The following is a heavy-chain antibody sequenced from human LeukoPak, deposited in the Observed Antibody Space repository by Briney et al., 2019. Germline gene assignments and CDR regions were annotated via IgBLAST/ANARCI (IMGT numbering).Heavy chain of an antibody. V-gene: IGHV1-2*02. D-gene: IGHD6-13*01. J-gene: IGHJ4*02. CDR3: ARESADAETNAFDN. CDR2: INPKNGAT. Sequence: ASVKVSCKATGFNFSGHYMHWVRQAPGQGLEWMGWINPKNGATNYARKYQSRVTVTRDMSMNTFSLDLRSLRFDDAAVYYCARESADAETNAFDNWGQGTLVTVSS. CDR1: GFNFSGHY.